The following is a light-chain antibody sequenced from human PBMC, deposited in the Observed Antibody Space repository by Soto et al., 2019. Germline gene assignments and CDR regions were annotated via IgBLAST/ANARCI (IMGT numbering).Light chain of an antibody. V-gene: IGLV1-40*01. CDR1: SSNIGAGYG. CDR2: GNN. J-gene: IGLJ1*01. Sequence: HSVLTQPPSVSGAPGQRVSISCTGSSSNIGAGYGVHWYHQLPGTAPKLLIFGNNNRPSGVPDRFSGSKSDTSASLGITGLQAEDEADYYCQSYDSSLNGYVFGTGTKVTVL. CDR3: QSYDSSLNGYV.